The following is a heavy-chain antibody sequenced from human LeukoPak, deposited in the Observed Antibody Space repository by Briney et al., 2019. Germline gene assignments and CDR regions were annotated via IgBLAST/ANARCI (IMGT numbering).Heavy chain of an antibody. J-gene: IGHJ4*02. V-gene: IGHV3-23*01. CDR2: ISGSGGST. CDR3: ARELGSWRDY. Sequence: GGSLRLSCAASGFTFSSYAMSWVRQAPGKGLEWVSAISGSGGSTYYADSVKGRFTISRDNAKNSLYLQMNSLRAEDTAVYYCARELGSWRDYWGQGTLVTVSS. D-gene: IGHD6-13*01. CDR1: GFTFSSYA.